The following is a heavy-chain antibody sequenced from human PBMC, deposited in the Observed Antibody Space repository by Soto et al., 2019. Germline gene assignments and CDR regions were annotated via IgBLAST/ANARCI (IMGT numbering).Heavy chain of an antibody. CDR3: ARDIGRDIVVVPVELAPDY. CDR2: ISSSGSTI. CDR1: GFTFSDYY. Sequence: QVQLVESGGGLVKPGGSLRLSCAASGFTFSDYYMSWIRQAPGKGLEWVSYISSSGSTIYYADSVKGRFTISRDNAKKSLDLQMNCLGAEDTAVYYCARDIGRDIVVVPVELAPDYWGQGTLVTVSS. J-gene: IGHJ4*02. V-gene: IGHV3-11*01. D-gene: IGHD2-2*01.